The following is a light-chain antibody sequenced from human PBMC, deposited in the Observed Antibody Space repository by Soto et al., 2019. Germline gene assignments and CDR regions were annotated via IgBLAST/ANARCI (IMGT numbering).Light chain of an antibody. CDR1: QSISSW. J-gene: IGKJ1*01. Sequence: DIQMTQSPSTLSASVGDRVTITCRASQSISSWLAWYQQKPGKAPKLLIYDASSLESGVPSMFSGSGSGTEFTLTISSLQPDDFATYYCQQYNSYWAFSQGTKV. CDR2: DAS. CDR3: QQYNSYWA. V-gene: IGKV1-5*01.